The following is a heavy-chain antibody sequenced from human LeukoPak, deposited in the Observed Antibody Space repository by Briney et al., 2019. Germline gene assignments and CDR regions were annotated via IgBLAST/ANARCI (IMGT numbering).Heavy chain of an antibody. CDR3: ARQMTSTRLFDS. CDR1: GFTFSDHP. J-gene: IGHJ4*02. V-gene: IGHV3-30*04. D-gene: IGHD5/OR15-5a*01. Sequence: PRRSLRLSCVASGFTFSDHPFHWVRQSPDKGLEWVALIGSDGTKKYYADSVQGRFTVSRENSKNTLFLQMNTLRADDTAVYFCARQMTSTRLFDSWGQGTLVTVSS. CDR2: IGSDGTKK.